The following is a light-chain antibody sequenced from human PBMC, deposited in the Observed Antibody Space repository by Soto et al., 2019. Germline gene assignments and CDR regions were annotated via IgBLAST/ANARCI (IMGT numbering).Light chain of an antibody. CDR1: SSNIGNNY. J-gene: IGLJ1*01. CDR2: YND. CDR3: ATWDRSISVGV. Sequence: QSVLMQPPSVSAAPGQKVTISCSGSSSNIGNNYVFWYQQLPGTAPQLLIYYNDKRPSGIPDRFSGAKYGTSATLGITGRQTGDEADDYCATWDRSISVGVFGGGTKVTVL. V-gene: IGLV1-51*01.